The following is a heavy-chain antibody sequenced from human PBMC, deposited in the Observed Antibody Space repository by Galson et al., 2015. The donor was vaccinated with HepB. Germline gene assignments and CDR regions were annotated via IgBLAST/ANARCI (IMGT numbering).Heavy chain of an antibody. CDR3: ARDHQTGTRRGYYFDY. J-gene: IGHJ4*02. D-gene: IGHD2-2*01. Sequence: SLRLSCAASGFTVSSNYMSWVRQAPGKGLEWVSVIYSGGSTYYADSVKGRFTISRDNSKNTLYLQMNSLRAEDTAVYYCARDHQTGTRRGYYFDYWGQGTLVTVSS. V-gene: IGHV3-66*02. CDR2: IYSGGST. CDR1: GFTVSSNY.